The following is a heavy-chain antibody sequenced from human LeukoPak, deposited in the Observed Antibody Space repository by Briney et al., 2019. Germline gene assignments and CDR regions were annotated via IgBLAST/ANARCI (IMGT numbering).Heavy chain of an antibody. CDR2: IYYSGST. J-gene: IGHJ4*02. V-gene: IGHV4-59*01. CDR3: ARNDYGDPPFDY. Sequence: PSETLSLTCTVPGGSISSYYWSWIRQPPGKGLEWIGYIYYSGSTNYNPSLKSRVTISVDTSKNQFSLKLSSVTAADTAVYYCARNDYGDPPFDYWGQGTLVTVSS. D-gene: IGHD4-17*01. CDR1: GGSISSYY.